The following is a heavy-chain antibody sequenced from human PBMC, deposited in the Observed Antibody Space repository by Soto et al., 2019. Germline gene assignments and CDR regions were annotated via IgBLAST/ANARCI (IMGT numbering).Heavy chain of an antibody. V-gene: IGHV3-30-3*01. J-gene: IGHJ4*02. CDR3: ARGVLYYNSRSRSRSYTPYFAY. Sequence: GGSLRLSCTASGFTFSRYAIHWVRQAPGKGLEWVAVILSDGSNKYYADSVKGRFTISRDNSKNTLYLQMNSLRVEDTAVYYCARGVLYYNSRSRSRSYTPYFAYWVQGTLVTVSS. CDR2: ILSDGSNK. CDR1: GFTFSRYA. D-gene: IGHD3-3*01.